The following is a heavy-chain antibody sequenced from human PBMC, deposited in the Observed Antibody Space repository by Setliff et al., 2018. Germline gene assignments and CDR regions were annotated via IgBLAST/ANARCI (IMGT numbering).Heavy chain of an antibody. CDR2: VDPEEGET. D-gene: IGHD1-26*01. CDR3: ARRGSGFLDY. V-gene: IGHV1-69-2*01. J-gene: IGHJ4*02. Sequence: ASVKVSCKASGYTFTDYYMYWVQQAPGKGLEWMGRVDPEEGETTYAEKFQGRVTITADTSTDTAYMELSSLRSDDTAVYYCARRGSGFLDYWGQGTLVTVSS. CDR1: GYTFTDYY.